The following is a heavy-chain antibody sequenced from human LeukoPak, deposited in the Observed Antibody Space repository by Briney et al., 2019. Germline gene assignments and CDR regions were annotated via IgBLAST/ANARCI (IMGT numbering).Heavy chain of an antibody. CDR1: GGTFSSYA. CDR2: ISAYNGNT. J-gene: IGHJ4*02. Sequence: ASVKVSCKASGGTFSSYAISWVRQAPGQGLEWMGWISAYNGNTNYAQKLQGRVTMTTDTSTSTAYMELRSLRSDDTAVYYCARQRVPYEKYSSSWFYFDYWGQGTLVTVSS. V-gene: IGHV1-18*01. D-gene: IGHD6-13*01. CDR3: ARQRVPYEKYSSSWFYFDY.